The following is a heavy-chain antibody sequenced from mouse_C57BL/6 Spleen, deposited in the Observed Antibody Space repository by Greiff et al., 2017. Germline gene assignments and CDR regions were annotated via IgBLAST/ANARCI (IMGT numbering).Heavy chain of an antibody. CDR1: GYTFTSYW. Sequence: QVQLQQPGAELVRPGSSVKLSCKASGYTFTSYWMDWVKQRPGQGLEWIGNIYPSDSETHYNQKFKDKATLTVDKSSSTAYMQLSSLTSEDSAVYYCARVYYYGSSYGWFAYWGQGTLVTVSA. CDR2: IYPSDSET. J-gene: IGHJ3*01. V-gene: IGHV1-61*01. CDR3: ARVYYYGSSYGWFAY. D-gene: IGHD1-1*01.